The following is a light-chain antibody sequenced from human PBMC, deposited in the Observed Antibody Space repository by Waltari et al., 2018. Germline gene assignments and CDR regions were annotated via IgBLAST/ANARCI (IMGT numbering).Light chain of an antibody. J-gene: IGLJ2*01. Sequence: SYVLTQPPSVSVAPGQTARITCGGNNIGSKSVHWYQPMPGQAPVLVVYDDSHRPSGFPARFSGSKSGTTAYLTVSGLQAEDEADYYCNSYAGSNSVLFGAGTKLTVL. CDR1: NIGSKS. CDR2: DDS. V-gene: IGLV3-21*02. CDR3: NSYAGSNSVL.